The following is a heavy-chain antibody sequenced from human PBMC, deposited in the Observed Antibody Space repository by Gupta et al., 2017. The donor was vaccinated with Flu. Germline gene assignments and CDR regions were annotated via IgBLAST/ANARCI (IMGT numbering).Heavy chain of an antibody. Sequence: PGKKLSWISRISGTGGTTHNEDSVGERFTITRDIYKNKVYLQMDSLTANDTTVYYCGRGSLYTNGLAEAFDDWGPGTKITVS. V-gene: IGHV3-23*01. D-gene: IGHD2-8*01. J-gene: IGHJ4*02. CDR3: GRGSLYTNGLAEAFDD. CDR2: ISGTGGTT.